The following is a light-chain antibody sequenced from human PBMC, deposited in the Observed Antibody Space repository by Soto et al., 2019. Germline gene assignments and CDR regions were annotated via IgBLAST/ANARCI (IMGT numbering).Light chain of an antibody. Sequence: QSALTQPASVSGSPGQSITISCAGTSSDVGGYNYVSWYQQHLGKAPRLMIYDVTNRPSGVSNRFSGSKSGNTASLTISGLQAEDEADYSCSSYTSSSSLVVFGGGTKLTVL. V-gene: IGLV2-14*01. CDR2: DVT. J-gene: IGLJ2*01. CDR1: SSDVGGYNY. CDR3: SSYTSSSSLVV.